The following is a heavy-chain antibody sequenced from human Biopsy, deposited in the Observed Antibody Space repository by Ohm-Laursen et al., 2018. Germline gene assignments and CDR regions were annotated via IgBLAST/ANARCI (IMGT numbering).Heavy chain of an antibody. D-gene: IGHD2-8*01. V-gene: IGHV3-21*01. CDR3: ARDGEAKYCKHGVCPSDF. Sequence: SLRLSCAASGFPFTGFSMNWVRQAPGKGLEWVSSISASGNHIYYTDSVKGRFTVSRDNGKNSVYLQMNSLRVEDTAAYYCARDGEAKYCKHGVCPSDFWGQGTLVTVSS. J-gene: IGHJ4*02. CDR2: ISASGNHI. CDR1: GFPFTGFS.